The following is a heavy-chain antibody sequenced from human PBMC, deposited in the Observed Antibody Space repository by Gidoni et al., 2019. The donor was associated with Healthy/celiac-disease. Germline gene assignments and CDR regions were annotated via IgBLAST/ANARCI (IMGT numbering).Heavy chain of an antibody. D-gene: IGHD6-6*01. CDR2: IGTAGDT. V-gene: IGHV3-13*04. CDR3: ARGGLGQLVDAFDI. Sequence: EGQLVESGGGLVQPGGSLRLSCAASGFTFSRYDMHWVRQVTGKGLEWGSGIGTAGDTYYPGSVKGRFTISRENDKNSWYLQMNSLRVGDTAVYYCARGGLGQLVDAFDIWGQGTMVTVSS. J-gene: IGHJ3*02. CDR1: GFTFSRYD.